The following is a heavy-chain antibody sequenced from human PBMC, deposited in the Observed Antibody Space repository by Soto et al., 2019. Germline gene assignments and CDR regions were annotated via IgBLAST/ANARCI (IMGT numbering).Heavy chain of an antibody. J-gene: IGHJ4*02. Sequence: GGSLRLSCAASGFTFSSYGMHWVRQAPGKGLEWVACIYYDGGNEGYADSVKGRFTISRDNSKNTLYLELNSLRAEDTAVYYCARWMYTTDSYCFDYWGQGTLVTVSS. CDR3: ARWMYTTDSYCFDY. CDR2: IYYDGGNE. V-gene: IGHV3-33*01. CDR1: GFTFSSYG. D-gene: IGHD2-2*02.